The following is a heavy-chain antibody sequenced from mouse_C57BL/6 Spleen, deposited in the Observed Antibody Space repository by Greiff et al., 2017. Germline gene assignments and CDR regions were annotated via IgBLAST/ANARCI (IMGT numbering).Heavy chain of an antibody. CDR2: IDPSDSET. CDR1: GYTFTSYW. J-gene: IGHJ2*01. Sequence: VQLQQSGAELVRPGSSVKLSCKASGYTFTSYWMHWVKQRPIQGLEWIGNIDPSDSETHYNQKFKDKATLTVDKSSSTAYMQLSSLTSEDSAVYYCARSITTVGPFDYWGQGTTLTVSS. V-gene: IGHV1-52*01. D-gene: IGHD1-1*01. CDR3: ARSITTVGPFDY.